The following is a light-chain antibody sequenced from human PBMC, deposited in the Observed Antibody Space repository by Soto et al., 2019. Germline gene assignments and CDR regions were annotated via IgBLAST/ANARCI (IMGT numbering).Light chain of an antibody. CDR2: GNS. CDR1: SSNIGAGYD. CDR3: QSYDSSLLYV. Sequence: QSVLTQPPSVSGAPGQRVTISCTWSSSNIGAGYDVHWYQQLPGTAPKLLIYGNSNRPSGVPDRFSGSKSGTSASLAITGLQAEDEADYYCQSYDSSLLYVFGTGTKVTVL. J-gene: IGLJ1*01. V-gene: IGLV1-40*01.